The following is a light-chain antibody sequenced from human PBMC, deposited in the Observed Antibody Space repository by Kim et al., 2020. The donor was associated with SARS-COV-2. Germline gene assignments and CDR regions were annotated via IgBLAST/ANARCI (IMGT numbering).Light chain of an antibody. J-gene: IGLJ2*01. Sequence: PGQTAKITCSGDALPRQYTFWYQQRPGQAPVMLIYKDSERPSGIPERFSGSSSGTTVTLTISGVQAEDEADYYCQSTDSSGTFVVFGGGTQLTVL. V-gene: IGLV3-25*03. CDR3: QSTDSSGTFVV. CDR2: KDS. CDR1: ALPRQY.